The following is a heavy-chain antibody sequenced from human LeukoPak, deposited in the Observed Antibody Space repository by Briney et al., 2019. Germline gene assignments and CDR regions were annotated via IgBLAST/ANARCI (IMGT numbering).Heavy chain of an antibody. CDR1: GYTFTGYY. J-gene: IGHJ4*02. Sequence: ASVKVSCKASGYTFTGYYMHWVRQAPGQGLEWMGWINPNSGGTNYAQKFQGRVTMTRDTSISTAYTELSRLRSDDTAVYYCARDLEGGYYYGSGSPDYWGQGTLVTVSS. CDR3: ARDLEGGYYYGSGSPDY. D-gene: IGHD3-10*01. V-gene: IGHV1-2*02. CDR2: INPNSGGT.